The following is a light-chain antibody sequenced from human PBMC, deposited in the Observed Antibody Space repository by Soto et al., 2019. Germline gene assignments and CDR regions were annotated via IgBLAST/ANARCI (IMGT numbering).Light chain of an antibody. CDR3: QQYNGNPIT. V-gene: IGKV1-5*03. Sequence: DIQMTQSPSTLSASVGDRVTITCRASQSLSTWLAWYQQTPGKAPKLLIYKASSLETGVPSRFSASGSGTEFTLTISSLQPDDCATYYCQQYNGNPITFGQGTRLEIK. J-gene: IGKJ5*01. CDR2: KAS. CDR1: QSLSTW.